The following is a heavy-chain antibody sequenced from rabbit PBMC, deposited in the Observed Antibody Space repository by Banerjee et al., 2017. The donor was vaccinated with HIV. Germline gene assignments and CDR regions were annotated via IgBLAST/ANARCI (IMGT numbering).Heavy chain of an antibody. D-gene: IGHD5-1*01. Sequence: QEQLEESGGDLVKPEGSLTLTCTASGFSFSSSYYMCWVRQAPGKGLEWIACIYTGSSGSTFYASWAKGRFTISKASSTTVTLQMTSLTAADTATYFCARSATMDIAFKLWGPGTLVTVS. V-gene: IGHV1S45*01. J-gene: IGHJ4*01. CDR1: GFSFSSSYY. CDR2: IYTGSSGST. CDR3: ARSATMDIAFKL.